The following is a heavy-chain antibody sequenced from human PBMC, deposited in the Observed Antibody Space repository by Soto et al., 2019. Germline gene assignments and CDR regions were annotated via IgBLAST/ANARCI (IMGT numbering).Heavy chain of an antibody. CDR3: ARAGKSSYGSGTQGSFDP. D-gene: IGHD3-10*01. V-gene: IGHV1-18*01. J-gene: IGHJ5*02. CDR1: DYTFTNYG. CDR2: ISAYNGNT. Sequence: QVHLVQSGAEVKKPGASVKVSCKASDYTFTNYGISWVRQAPGQGLEWMGWISAYNGNTNYAQKLQGRVTMTTDTPTSTAYMELRSMRSDDTAVYYCARAGKSSYGSGTQGSFDPWGQGTLVTVSS.